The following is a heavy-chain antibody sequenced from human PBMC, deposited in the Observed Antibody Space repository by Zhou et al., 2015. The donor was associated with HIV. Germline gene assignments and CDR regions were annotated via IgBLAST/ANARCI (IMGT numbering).Heavy chain of an antibody. V-gene: IGHV1-18*01. CDR3: ARDPIRHKSLDIVVVPAASGGNWFDP. Sequence: QVQLVQSATEVKKSGASVKVSCKASGYTLGNYGVSWVRQAPGKGLEWMGWTYNGYTKYAPKFQDRVTMTTDTSTSTAYMELSSLRSEDTAVYYCARDPIRHKSLDIVVVPAASGGNWFDPVGPGNPGHRLF. D-gene: IGHD2-2*03. CDR1: GYTLGNYG. J-gene: IGHJ5*02. CDR2: TYNGYT.